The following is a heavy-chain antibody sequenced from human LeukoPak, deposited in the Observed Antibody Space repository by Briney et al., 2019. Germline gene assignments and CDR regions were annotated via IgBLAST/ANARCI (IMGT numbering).Heavy chain of an antibody. Sequence: GGSLRLSCAASGFTFSTFAMHWVRLSPEKGLEWVSSIAGSGPYILYADSVKRRFTISRDNTKNLLYLEMNSLRAEDTAMYYCVRDVGAVRGEVYFDYWGQGTLVTVSS. J-gene: IGHJ4*02. CDR2: IAGSGPYI. D-gene: IGHD3-16*01. V-gene: IGHV3-21*06. CDR3: VRDVGAVRGEVYFDY. CDR1: GFTFSTFA.